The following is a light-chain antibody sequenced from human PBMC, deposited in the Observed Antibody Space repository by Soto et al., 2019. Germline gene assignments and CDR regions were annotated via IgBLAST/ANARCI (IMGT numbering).Light chain of an antibody. CDR3: SSYTSSSTS. CDR2: EVS. J-gene: IGLJ1*01. CDR1: SSDVGGYNY. Sequence: QSALTQLASVSGYPGQSITISCTGTSSDVGGYNYVSWYQQHPGKAPKLMIYEVSNRPSGVSNRFSGSKSGNTASLTISGLQAEDEADDYCSSYTSSSTSFGTGTKGTVL. V-gene: IGLV2-14*01.